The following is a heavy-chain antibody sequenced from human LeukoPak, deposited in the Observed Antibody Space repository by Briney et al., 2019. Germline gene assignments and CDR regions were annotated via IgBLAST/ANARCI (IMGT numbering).Heavy chain of an antibody. CDR3: ARGLITIFGVVIIDYYYYGMDV. Sequence: ASVKVSCKASGYTFTSYDINWVRQATGQGLEWMGWMNPNSGNTGYAQKFQGRVTMTRNTSISTAYMELSSLRSEDTAVYYCARGLITIFGVVIIDYYYYGMDVWGQGTTVTVSS. V-gene: IGHV1-8*01. J-gene: IGHJ6*02. D-gene: IGHD3-3*01. CDR2: MNPNSGNT. CDR1: GYTFTSYD.